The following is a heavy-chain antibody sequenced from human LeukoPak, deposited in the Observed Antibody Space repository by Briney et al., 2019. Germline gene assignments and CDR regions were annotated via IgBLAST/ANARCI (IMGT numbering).Heavy chain of an antibody. CDR3: ARETTGACTARAFDY. Sequence: SETLSLTCTVSGGSISNFYWSWIRQPAGKTLEWIGRIYTSGSTNYNPSLKSRVTMSVDTSKNQFSLKLSSVTAADTAVYFCARETTGACTARAFDYWGQGTLVTVSS. CDR2: IYTSGST. D-gene: IGHD1-1*01. J-gene: IGHJ4*02. V-gene: IGHV4-4*07. CDR1: GGSISNFY.